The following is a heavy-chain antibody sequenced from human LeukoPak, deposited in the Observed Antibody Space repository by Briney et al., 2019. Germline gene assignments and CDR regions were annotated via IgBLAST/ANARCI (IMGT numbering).Heavy chain of an antibody. J-gene: IGHJ4*02. V-gene: IGHV1-46*01. CDR3: ARDPRGSGTITIDY. D-gene: IGHD3-10*01. Sequence: GASVKVSCKASGYIFTSYFMHWVRQAPGQGLEWMGIINPSGGSTTYAQKFQGRVTMTRDTSTRTVYMELSSLRSEDTAVYYCARDPRGSGTITIDYWGQGTLVTVSS. CDR1: GYIFTSYF. CDR2: INPSGGST.